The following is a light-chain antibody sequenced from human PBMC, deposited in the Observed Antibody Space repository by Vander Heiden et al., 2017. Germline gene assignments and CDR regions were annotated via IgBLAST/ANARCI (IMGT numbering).Light chain of an antibody. CDR1: TSDVGGYNY. V-gene: IGLV2-14*04. CDR2: DVS. J-gene: IGLJ2*01. CDR3: SSYSSSNTRL. Sequence: SPGQSITISCSGTTSDVGGYNYVSWYQQHPRRPPQLMIYDVSYRPSGVSIRFSGSKSGNTASLTISGVQAEDEADYYCSSYSSSNTRLFGGGTKLTVL.